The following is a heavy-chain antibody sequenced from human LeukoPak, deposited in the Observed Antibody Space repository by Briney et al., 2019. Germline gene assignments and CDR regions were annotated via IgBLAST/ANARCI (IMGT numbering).Heavy chain of an antibody. V-gene: IGHV1-18*01. J-gene: IGHJ4*02. CDR3: ARVVLNLYYDILTGPLEY. CDR2: ISAYNGNT. Sequence: VASVKVSCKASGYTFTSYGISWVRQAPRQGLEWMGWISAYNGNTNYAQKLQGRVTMTTDTSTSTAYMELRSLRSDDTAVYYCARVVLNLYYDILTGPLEYWGQGTLVTVSS. CDR1: GYTFTSYG. D-gene: IGHD3-9*01.